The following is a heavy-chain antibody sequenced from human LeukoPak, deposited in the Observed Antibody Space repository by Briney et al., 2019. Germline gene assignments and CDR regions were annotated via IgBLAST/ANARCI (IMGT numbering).Heavy chain of an antibody. D-gene: IGHD6-13*01. Sequence: ASVKVSXKASGYTFTSYGISWVRQAPGQGLEWMGWISAYNGNTNYAQKLQGRVTMTTDTSTSTAYMELRSLRSDDTAVYYCERVEERVNWFDPWGQGTLVTVSS. J-gene: IGHJ5*02. CDR1: GYTFTSYG. CDR2: ISAYNGNT. CDR3: ERVEERVNWFDP. V-gene: IGHV1-18*01.